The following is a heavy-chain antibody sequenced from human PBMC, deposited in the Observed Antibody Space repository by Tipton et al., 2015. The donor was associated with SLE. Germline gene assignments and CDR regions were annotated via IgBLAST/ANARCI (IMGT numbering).Heavy chain of an antibody. CDR3: ATRQGSGWYQSFDY. V-gene: IGHV3-7*01. J-gene: IGHJ4*02. D-gene: IGHD6-19*01. CDR2: IKEDGGEK. Sequence: SLRLSCAASGFTLSRHEMTWVRQAPGKGLEWVANIKEDGGEKSYVDSVKGRFTISRDNAKNSLYLQMDNLRPEDTAVYYCATRQGSGWYQSFDYWGQGSLVTVSS. CDR1: GFTLSRHE.